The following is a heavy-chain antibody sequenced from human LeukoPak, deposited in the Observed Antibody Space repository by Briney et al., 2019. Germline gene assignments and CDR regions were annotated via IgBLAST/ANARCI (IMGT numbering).Heavy chain of an antibody. CDR2: INAGNGNT. CDR3: ARDSYSGGWSTALYRFDP. Sequence: ASVKVSCKASGYTFTSYAMHWVRQAPGQRLEWMGWINAGNGNTKYSQEFQGRVTMTRDTSISTAYMELSRLRSDDTAVYYCARDSYSGGWSTALYRFDPWGQGTLVTVSS. J-gene: IGHJ5*02. CDR1: GYTFTSYA. D-gene: IGHD6-19*01. V-gene: IGHV1-3*01.